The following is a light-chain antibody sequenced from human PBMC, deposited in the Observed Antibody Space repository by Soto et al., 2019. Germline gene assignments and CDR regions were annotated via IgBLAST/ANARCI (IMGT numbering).Light chain of an antibody. CDR1: EDIRSD. CDR3: LPFNRYPRT. CDR2: ATF. J-gene: IGKJ1*01. Sequence: DIQMTQSPSSLSASVGDRVTITCRASEDIRSDLGWYQQRPGRAPKRLIYATFTLQSGVPSMFSGSRSGTEFTLTISNPQPEDFATYYCLPFNRYPRTFGQGTQVEI. V-gene: IGKV1-17*02.